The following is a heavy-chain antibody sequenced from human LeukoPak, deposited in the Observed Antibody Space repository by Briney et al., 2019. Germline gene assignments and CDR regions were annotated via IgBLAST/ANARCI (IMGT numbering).Heavy chain of an antibody. CDR2: ISAYNGNT. V-gene: IGHV1-18*01. Sequence: GASAKVSCKASGYTFTSYGISWVRQAPGQGLEWMGWISAYNGNTNYAQKLQGRVTMTTDTSTSTAYMELRSLRSDDTAVYYCARGGGSYYDFWSGYYAYNWFDPWGQGTLVTVSS. J-gene: IGHJ5*02. CDR1: GYTFTSYG. D-gene: IGHD3-3*01. CDR3: ARGGGSYYDFWSGYYAYNWFDP.